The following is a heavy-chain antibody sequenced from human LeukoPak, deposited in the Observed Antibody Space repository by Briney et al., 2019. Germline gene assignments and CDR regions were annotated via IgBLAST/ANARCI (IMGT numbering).Heavy chain of an antibody. Sequence: GGSLRLSCAASGFTFNNYAMNRVRQAPGKGLEWVSVITRSGSSTYYSDSVKGRFTISRDNSKNMLYLQMNNLRAEDTAVYYCAKEPPGTLEMWGQGTMVTVSS. CDR3: AKEPPGTLEM. CDR2: ITRSGSST. V-gene: IGHV3-23*01. J-gene: IGHJ3*02. CDR1: GFTFNNYA.